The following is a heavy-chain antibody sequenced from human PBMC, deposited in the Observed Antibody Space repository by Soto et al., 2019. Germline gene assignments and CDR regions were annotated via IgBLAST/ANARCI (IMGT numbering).Heavy chain of an antibody. CDR2: IIPILGIA. Sequence: GASVKVSCKASGGTFSSYTISWVRQAPGKGLEWMGRIIPILGIANYAKKFQGRVTITADKSTSTAYMELSSLRSEDSSVYFCARDRRSILRGGDAFDIWGQGTMVTVSS. J-gene: IGHJ3*02. V-gene: IGHV1-69*04. CDR3: ARDRRSILRGGDAFDI. D-gene: IGHD3-16*01. CDR1: GGTFSSYT.